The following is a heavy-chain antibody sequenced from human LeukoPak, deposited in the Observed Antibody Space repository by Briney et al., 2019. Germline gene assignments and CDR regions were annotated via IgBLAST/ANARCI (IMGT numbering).Heavy chain of an antibody. CDR3: ARGRGYCSGGSCYWGWFNWFDP. CDR2: INHSGST. J-gene: IGHJ5*02. CDR1: GGSFSGYY. D-gene: IGHD2-15*01. V-gene: IGHV4-34*01. Sequence: SETLSLTCAVYGGSFSGYYWSWIRQPPGEGLEWIGEINHSGSTNYNPSLKSRVTISVDTSKNQFSLKLSSVPAADTAVYYCARGRGYCSGGSCYWGWFNWFDPWGQGTLVTVSS.